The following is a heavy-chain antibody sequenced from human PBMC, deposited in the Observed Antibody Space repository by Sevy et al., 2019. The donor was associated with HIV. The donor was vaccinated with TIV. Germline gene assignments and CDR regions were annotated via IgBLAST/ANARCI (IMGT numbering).Heavy chain of an antibody. CDR2: IYTSGST. CDR3: AGEAAVAGTERNNWFDP. D-gene: IGHD6-19*01. CDR1: GGSISSGSYY. J-gene: IGHJ5*02. V-gene: IGHV4-61*02. Sequence: SETLSLTCTVSGGSISSGSYYWSWIRQPAGKGLEWIGRIYTSGSTNYNPSLKSRVTISVDTSKNQFSLKLSSVTAADTAVYYCAGEAAVAGTERNNWFDPWGQGTLVTVSS.